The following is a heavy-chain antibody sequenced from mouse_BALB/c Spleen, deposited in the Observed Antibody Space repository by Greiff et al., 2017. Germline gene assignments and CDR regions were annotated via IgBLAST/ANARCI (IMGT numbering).Heavy chain of an antibody. J-gene: IGHJ2*01. CDR3: TEYDYEDYFDY. Sequence: EVKVVESGTVLARPGASVKMSCKASGYSFTSYWMHWVKQRPGQGLEWIGAIYPGNSDTSYNQKFKGKAKLTAVTSASTAYMELSSLTNEDSAVYYCTEYDYEDYFDYWGQGTTLTVSS. CDR1: GYSFTSYW. CDR2: IYPGNSDT. V-gene: IGHV1-5*01. D-gene: IGHD2-4*01.